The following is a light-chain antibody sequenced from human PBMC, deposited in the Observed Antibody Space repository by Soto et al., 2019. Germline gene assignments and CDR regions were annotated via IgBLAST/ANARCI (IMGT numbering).Light chain of an antibody. CDR1: RGDLGSYNL. V-gene: IGLV2-23*01. J-gene: IGLJ2*01. CDR2: EDT. CDR3: CSYAGSSTLI. Sequence: QPVLTQPASVSGSPGQSITISCTGTRGDLGSYNLVSWYQQSPRKAPKLLISEDTKRPSGISNRFSGSKTGNTASLTISGPQPEDEADYYCCSYAGSSTLIFGAGTKLTVL.